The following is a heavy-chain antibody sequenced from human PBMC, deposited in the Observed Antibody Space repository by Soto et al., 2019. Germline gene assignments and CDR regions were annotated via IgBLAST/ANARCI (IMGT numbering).Heavy chain of an antibody. Sequence: SETLSLTCTVSGGSIGSGGYYWSWIRQHPGKGLEWIGYIYYSGSTYYNPSLKSRVTISVDTSKNQFSLKLSSVTAADTAVYYCARHRYSYGVYYFDYWGQGTLVTVSS. CDR3: ARHRYSYGVYYFDY. V-gene: IGHV4-31*03. D-gene: IGHD5-18*01. J-gene: IGHJ4*02. CDR2: IYYSGST. CDR1: GGSIGSGGYY.